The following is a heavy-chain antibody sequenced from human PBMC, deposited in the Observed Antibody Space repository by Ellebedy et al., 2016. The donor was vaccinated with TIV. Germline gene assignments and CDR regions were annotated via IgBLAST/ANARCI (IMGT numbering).Heavy chain of an antibody. D-gene: IGHD4-17*01. Sequence: MPGGSLRLSCAVSGGSIISTNWWSWVRQPPGKGLEWIGEIYHSGSTNYNPSLKSRVTISVDKSKNQFSLKLSSVTAADTAVYYCAKRQAYGDYEYAFDVWGQGTMVTVPS. V-gene: IGHV4-4*02. CDR2: IYHSGST. CDR1: GGSIISTNW. CDR3: AKRQAYGDYEYAFDV. J-gene: IGHJ3*01.